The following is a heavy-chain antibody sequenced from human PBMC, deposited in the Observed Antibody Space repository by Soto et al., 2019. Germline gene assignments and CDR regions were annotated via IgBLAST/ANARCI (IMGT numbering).Heavy chain of an antibody. D-gene: IGHD3-3*01. Sequence: SETLSLTCTVSGGSISSYYWSWIRQSPGKGLDWIAYISYSGSTNYNPSLKSRVTISVDTSKNQFSLKLSSVTAADTAVYYCARIQGRRFLESLSAYYFEYWGQGTLVTVSS. CDR2: ISYSGST. V-gene: IGHV4-59*01. CDR3: ARIQGRRFLESLSAYYFEY. J-gene: IGHJ4*02. CDR1: GGSISSYY.